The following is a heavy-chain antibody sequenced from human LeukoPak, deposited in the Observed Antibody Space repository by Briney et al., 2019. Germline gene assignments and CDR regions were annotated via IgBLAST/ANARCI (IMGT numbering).Heavy chain of an antibody. CDR2: IKRKADGGTT. V-gene: IGHV3-15*01. D-gene: IGHD3-10*01. CDR1: GFTLSNAW. CDR3: ARGTLWFGAPGYYGMDV. J-gene: IGHJ6*02. Sequence: SGGSLRLSCAVSGFTLSNAWMSWVRQAPGRGLEWVGRIKRKADGGTTDYAAPVKGRFTISGDDSKNTLYLQMNSLRAEDTAVYYCARGTLWFGAPGYYGMDVWGQGTTVTVSS.